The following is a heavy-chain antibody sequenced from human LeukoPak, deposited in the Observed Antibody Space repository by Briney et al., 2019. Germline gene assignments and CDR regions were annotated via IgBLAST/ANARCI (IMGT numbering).Heavy chain of an antibody. J-gene: IGHJ6*02. CDR2: IIPIFGTA. CDR3: ARDQTKDYYYYYGMDV. V-gene: IGHV1-69*13. D-gene: IGHD2-8*01. CDR1: GYTFTSYD. Sequence: SVKVSCKASGYTFTSYDINWVRQATGQGLEWMGGIIPIFGTANYAQKFQGRVTITADESTSTAYMELSSLRSEDTAVYYCARDQTKDYYYYYGMDVWGQGTTVTVSS.